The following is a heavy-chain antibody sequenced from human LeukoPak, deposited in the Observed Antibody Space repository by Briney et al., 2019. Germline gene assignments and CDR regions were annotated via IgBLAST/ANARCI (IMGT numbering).Heavy chain of an antibody. J-gene: IGHJ5*02. CDR3: AYSGYSSGRVLPPRPNWFDP. CDR1: GYTFTGYY. D-gene: IGHD6-19*01. CDR2: NNPNSGGT. V-gene: IGHV1-2*02. Sequence: ASVKVSCKASGYTFTGYYMHWVRQAPGQGLEWMGWNNPNSGGTNYAQKFQGRVTMTRDTSISTAYMELSRLRSDDTAVYYCAYSGYSSGRVLPPRPNWFDPWGQGTLVTVSS.